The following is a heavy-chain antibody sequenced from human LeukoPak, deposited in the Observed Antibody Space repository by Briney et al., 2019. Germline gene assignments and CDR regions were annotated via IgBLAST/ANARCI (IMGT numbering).Heavy chain of an antibody. CDR2: ISSSGSTI. CDR3: ARVWSGYVGGMDV. CDR1: GFTFSSYE. J-gene: IGHJ6*02. V-gene: IGHV3-48*03. Sequence: GGSLRLSCAASGFTFSSYEMNWVRQAPGKGLEWVSYISSSGSTIYYADSVKGRFTISRDNAKNSLYLQMNSLRAEDTAVYYCARVWSGYVGGMDVWGQGTTVTVSS. D-gene: IGHD3-3*01.